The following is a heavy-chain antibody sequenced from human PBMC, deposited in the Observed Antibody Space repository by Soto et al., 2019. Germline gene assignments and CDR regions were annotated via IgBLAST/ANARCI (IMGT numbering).Heavy chain of an antibody. CDR2: IYHSGST. J-gene: IGHJ4*02. D-gene: IGHD4-17*01. V-gene: IGHV4-30-2*01. CDR1: GGSISSGGYS. CDR3: ARTTTVTTYYFDY. Sequence: SETLSLTCAVSGGSISSGGYSWSWIRQPPGKGLEWIGYIYHSGSTYYNPSLKSRVTISVDRSKNQFSLKLSSVTAADTAVYYCARTTTVTTYYFDYWGQGTLVTVSS.